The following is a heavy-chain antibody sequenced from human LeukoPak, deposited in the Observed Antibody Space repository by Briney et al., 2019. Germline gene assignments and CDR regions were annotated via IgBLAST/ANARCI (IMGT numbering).Heavy chain of an antibody. Sequence: GSSVKVSCKASGGTFSSYAISWVRQAPGQGLEWMGGIIPIFGTANYAQKFQGRVTITADESTSTAYTELSSLRSEDTAVYYCARGASGIRYFDWLHYYYYYYMDVWGKGTTVTISS. D-gene: IGHD3-9*01. V-gene: IGHV1-69*01. CDR2: IIPIFGTA. CDR1: GGTFSSYA. J-gene: IGHJ6*03. CDR3: ARGASGIRYFDWLHYYYYYYMDV.